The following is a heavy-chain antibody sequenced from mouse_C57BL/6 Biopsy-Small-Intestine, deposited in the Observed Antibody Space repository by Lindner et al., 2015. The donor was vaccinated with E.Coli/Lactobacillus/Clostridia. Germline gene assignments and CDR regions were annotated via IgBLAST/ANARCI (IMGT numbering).Heavy chain of an antibody. CDR2: IGSKSSNYAT. Sequence: VQLQESGGGIWCSLKDHLKLSCAASGFHLQYLCHALGPARLQERVLEWVARIGSKSSNYATYYADSLKDRFTISRDDSQSMLYLQMNNLKTEDTAMYYCVRDYGNYYAMDYWGQGTSVTVSS. J-gene: IGHJ4*01. CDR1: GFHLQYLC. V-gene: IGHV10-3*01. CDR3: VRDYGNYYAMDY. D-gene: IGHD2-1*01.